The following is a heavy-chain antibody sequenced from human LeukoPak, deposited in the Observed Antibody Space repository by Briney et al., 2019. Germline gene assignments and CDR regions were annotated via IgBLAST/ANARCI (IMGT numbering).Heavy chain of an antibody. CDR2: IKQDGSEK. Sequence: GGSLRLSCAASGFTFSSYWMSWVRQAPGKGLEWVANIKQDGSEKYYVGSVKGRFTISRDNAKNSLYLQMNSPRAEDTAVYYCAREAYYDFWTHKKGAFDIWGQGTMVTVSS. D-gene: IGHD3-3*01. J-gene: IGHJ3*02. V-gene: IGHV3-7*01. CDR3: AREAYYDFWTHKKGAFDI. CDR1: GFTFSSYW.